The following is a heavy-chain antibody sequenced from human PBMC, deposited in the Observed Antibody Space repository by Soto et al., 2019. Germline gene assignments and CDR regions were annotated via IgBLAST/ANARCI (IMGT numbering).Heavy chain of an antibody. V-gene: IGHV4-34*01. CDR3: ARGWGSGVFDY. CDR1: GVSFSGYY. Sequence: QVQLQQWGAGLLKPSETLSLTCAVFGVSFSGYYWNWIRQPPGKGLEWIGEINHSGSTNYNPSLKSRLTISVDTSKNQFSLKLSSVTAADTAVYYCARGWGSGVFDYWGPGTLVTVSS. D-gene: IGHD6-19*01. CDR2: INHSGST. J-gene: IGHJ4*02.